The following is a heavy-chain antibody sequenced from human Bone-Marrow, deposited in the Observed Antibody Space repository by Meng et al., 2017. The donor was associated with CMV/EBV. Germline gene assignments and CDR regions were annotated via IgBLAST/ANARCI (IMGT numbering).Heavy chain of an antibody. V-gene: IGHV3-9*01. D-gene: IGHD4-17*01. CDR3: AKAPHPRATVTHFDY. CDR2: ISWNSGSI. J-gene: IGHJ4*02. Sequence: GGSLRLSCAASGFTFDDYAMHWVRQAPGKGLEWVSGISWNSGSIGYADSVKGRFTISRDNAKNSLYLQMNSLRAEDTALYYCAKAPHPRATVTHFDYWGQGTRVTVSS. CDR1: GFTFDDYA.